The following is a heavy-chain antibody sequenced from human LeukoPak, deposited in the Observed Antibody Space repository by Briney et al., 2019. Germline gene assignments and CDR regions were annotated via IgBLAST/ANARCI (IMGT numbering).Heavy chain of an antibody. J-gene: IGHJ6*04. Sequence: GGSLRLSCAASGFTFSNSWMHWVRQGTGKGLVWVSRINSDGSSTNYADSVKGRFTISRDNAKNTLYLQMNSLRAEDTALYYCYAQGVWGKGTTVTVSS. CDR2: INSDGSST. CDR1: GFTFSNSW. CDR3: YAQGV. V-gene: IGHV3-74*01.